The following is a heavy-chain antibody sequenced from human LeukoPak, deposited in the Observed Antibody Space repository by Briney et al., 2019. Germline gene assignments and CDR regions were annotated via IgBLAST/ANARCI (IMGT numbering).Heavy chain of an antibody. CDR1: GFTFSSYY. CDR2: INGDGSST. CDR3: ARGLYCSGFNCYNGMDV. J-gene: IGHJ6*04. D-gene: IGHD2-15*01. V-gene: IGHV3-74*01. Sequence: PGGSLRLSCAASGFTFSSYYIHWVRQAPGKGLEWVSRINGDGSSTRYADSVKGRFTISRDNAKNTVYLQMNSLRVEDTAVYSCARGLYCSGFNCYNGMDVWGKGTTVTVSS.